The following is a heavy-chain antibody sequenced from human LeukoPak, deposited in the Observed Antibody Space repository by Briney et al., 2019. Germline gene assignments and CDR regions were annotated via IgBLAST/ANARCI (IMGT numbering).Heavy chain of an antibody. CDR2: ISASGGST. CDR1: GFTFSSYG. J-gene: IGHJ4*02. D-gene: IGHD3-16*01. V-gene: IGHV3-23*01. CDR3: AKRGGMYPAYYFDY. Sequence: GGSLRLSCAASGFTFSSYGMSWVRQSPGKGLEWVSGISASGGSTYYADSVKGRFTISRDNSKNTLYLQMNSLRADDTAVYYCAKRGGMYPAYYFDYWGQGTLVTVSS.